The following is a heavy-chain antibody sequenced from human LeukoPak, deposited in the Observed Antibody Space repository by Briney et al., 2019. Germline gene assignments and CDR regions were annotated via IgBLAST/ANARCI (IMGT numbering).Heavy chain of an antibody. V-gene: IGHV1-2*02. CDR1: GYTFTGYY. CDR2: INPNSGGT. CDR3: ARDCSSTSCYSLDY. J-gene: IGHJ4*02. D-gene: IGHD2-2*02. Sequence: ASVKVSCKASGYTFTGYYTHWVRQAPGQGLEWMGWINPNSGGTNYAQKFQGRVTMTRDTSISTAYMELSRLRSDDTAVYYCARDCSSTSCYSLDYWGQGTLVTVSS.